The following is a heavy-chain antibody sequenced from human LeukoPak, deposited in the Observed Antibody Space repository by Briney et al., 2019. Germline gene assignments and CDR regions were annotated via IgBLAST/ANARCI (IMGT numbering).Heavy chain of an antibody. D-gene: IGHD1-26*01. V-gene: IGHV1-2*02. CDR3: ARSSSGELPLDY. CDR1: GYTFSRYY. Sequence: ASVKVSCKASGYTFSRYYMHWVRQAPGQGLEWMGWINPNSGGTNYAQKFQGRVTMTRDTSISTAYMELSRLRTDDTAVYYCARSSSGELPLDYWGQGTLVTVSS. J-gene: IGHJ4*02. CDR2: INPNSGGT.